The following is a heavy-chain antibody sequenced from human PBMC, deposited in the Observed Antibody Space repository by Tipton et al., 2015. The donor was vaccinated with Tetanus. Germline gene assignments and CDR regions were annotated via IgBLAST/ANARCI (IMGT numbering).Heavy chain of an antibody. CDR3: ARGGWYPDY. Sequence: SLRLSCAASGFTLSSSWMSWVRQAPGKGLEWVANIKQDGTEKSYVDSVKGRFTISRDNAKNSLYLQMNSPRADDTAVYYCARGGWYPDYWGQGTLVTVSS. CDR2: IKQDGTEK. J-gene: IGHJ4*02. D-gene: IGHD6-19*01. CDR1: GFTLSSSW. V-gene: IGHV3-7*01.